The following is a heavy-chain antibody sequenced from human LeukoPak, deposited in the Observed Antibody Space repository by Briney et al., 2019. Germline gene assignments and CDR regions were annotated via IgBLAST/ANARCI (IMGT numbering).Heavy chain of an antibody. Sequence: PAGGSLRLSCSASGFTFSSYAMHWVRQAPGKGLEYVSAISSNGGSTYYADSVKGRFTISRDNSKNTLYLQMSSLRAEDTAVYYCVKGGDVLRYFDWLIYFDYWGQGTLVTVSS. V-gene: IGHV3-64D*09. CDR1: GFTFSSYA. CDR2: ISSNGGST. J-gene: IGHJ4*02. CDR3: VKGGDVLRYFDWLIYFDY. D-gene: IGHD3-9*01.